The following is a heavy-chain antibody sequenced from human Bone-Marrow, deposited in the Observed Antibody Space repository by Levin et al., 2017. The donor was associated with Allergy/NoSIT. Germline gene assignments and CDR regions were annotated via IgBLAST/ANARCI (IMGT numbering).Heavy chain of an antibody. D-gene: IGHD2-8*01. J-gene: IGHJ4*02. CDR2: IKSKTSGETR. CDR3: TTTARYCTNGECYLGPADH. Sequence: GGSLRLSCAASGFTFRNVWMNWVRQVPGKGLEWVARIKSKTSGETRDYGASVKDRFSISRDDSKNTLSLQMNSLKTEDTAIYYCTTTARYCTNGECYLGPADHWGQGILVTVSS. V-gene: IGHV3-15*01. CDR1: GFTFRNVW.